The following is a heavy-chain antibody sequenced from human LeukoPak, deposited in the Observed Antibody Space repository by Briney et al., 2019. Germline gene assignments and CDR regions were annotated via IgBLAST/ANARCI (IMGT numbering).Heavy chain of an antibody. D-gene: IGHD4-17*01. CDR1: GGSISSGSYY. V-gene: IGHV4-61*02. CDR3: ASCYGDYDNWFDP. CDR2: IYTSGST. J-gene: IGHJ5*02. Sequence: PSETLSLTCTVSGGSISSGSYYYNWIRQPAGEGLEWIGRIYTSGSTNYNPSLKSRVSISGDTSKNQFSLKLSSVTAADTAVYYCASCYGDYDNWFDPWGQGTLVTVSS.